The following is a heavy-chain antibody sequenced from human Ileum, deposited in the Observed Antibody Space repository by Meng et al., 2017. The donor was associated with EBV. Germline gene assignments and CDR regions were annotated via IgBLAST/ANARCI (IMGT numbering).Heavy chain of an antibody. V-gene: IGHV4-4*02. CDR1: GASISSDLW. CDR2: VDHRGDT. CDR3: GRDQGRELINH. D-gene: IGHD1-7*01. Sequence: VWLAEVGPGLVKPSGLLSLTCTGSGASISSDLWWSWVRQPPGKGLEWIGEVDHRGDTNYNPSLKSRVDISVDKSKNQFYLSLFSVTAADTAVYYCGRDQGRELINHWGQGTLVTVSS. J-gene: IGHJ4*02.